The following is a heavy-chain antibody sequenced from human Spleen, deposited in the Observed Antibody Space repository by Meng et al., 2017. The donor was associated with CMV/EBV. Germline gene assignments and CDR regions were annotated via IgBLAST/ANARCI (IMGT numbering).Heavy chain of an antibody. Sequence: ASVKVSCKAFGYTFTNNGFSWVRQAPGQGLEWMGWINPNNGGTKYVEKFQGRVTVTRDTSISTAYMDLSRLRSDDTAVYFCARAYSSGWNEFDYWGQGTLVTVSS. V-gene: IGHV1-2*02. J-gene: IGHJ4*02. CDR2: INPNNGGT. CDR1: GYTFTNNG. D-gene: IGHD6-19*01. CDR3: ARAYSSGWNEFDY.